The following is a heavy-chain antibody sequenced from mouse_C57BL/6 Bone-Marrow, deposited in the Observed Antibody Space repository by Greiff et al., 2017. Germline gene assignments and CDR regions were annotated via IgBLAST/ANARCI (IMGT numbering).Heavy chain of an antibody. CDR3: ARGRDHYYGSSFAMDY. J-gene: IGHJ4*01. D-gene: IGHD1-1*01. CDR1: GFTFSSYA. CDR2: ISAGGSYT. Sequence: EVQLVESGGGLVKPGGSLKLSCAASGFTFSSYAMSWVRQTPDKRLEWVATISAGGSYTYYPANVQGRFTISRDNAKNSLYLQRSHMKAEDTARKYCARGRDHYYGSSFAMDYWGQGTSVTVSS. V-gene: IGHV5-4*01.